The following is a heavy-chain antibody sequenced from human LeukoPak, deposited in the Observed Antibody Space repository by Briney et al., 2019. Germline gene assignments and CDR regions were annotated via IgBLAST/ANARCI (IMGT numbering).Heavy chain of an antibody. D-gene: IGHD3-10*01. CDR3: ARQHGYTSIWSYFDS. J-gene: IGHJ4*02. V-gene: IGHV5-51*01. CDR2: IYPGDGDT. Sequence: GESLKISCKGSGYTFNSNWIGWVRQMPGKGLEWMGIIYPGDGDTRYSPSFEGQVTFSVDTSTSTAYLHLSSLRTSDSAIYYCARQHGYTSIWSYFDSWGQGTLVTVSS. CDR1: GYTFNSNW.